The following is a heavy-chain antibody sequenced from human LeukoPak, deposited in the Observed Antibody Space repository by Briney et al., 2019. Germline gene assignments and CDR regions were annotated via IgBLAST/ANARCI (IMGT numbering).Heavy chain of an antibody. V-gene: IGHV1-18*01. CDR1: GYTFSSYG. CDR3: ARVGGGGSCYALCYYYYMDV. D-gene: IGHD2-15*01. J-gene: IGHJ6*03. CDR2: ISAYNGNT. Sequence: GASVKVSCKASGYTFSSYGISWVRQAPGQGLEWMGWISAYNGNTNYAQKLQGRVTMTTDTSTSTAYMELRSLRSDDTAVYYCARVGGGGSCYALCYYYYMDVWGKGTTVTVSS.